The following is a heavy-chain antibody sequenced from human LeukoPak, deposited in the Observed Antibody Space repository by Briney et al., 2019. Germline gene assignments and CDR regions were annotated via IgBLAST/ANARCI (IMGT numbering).Heavy chain of an antibody. D-gene: IGHD3-10*01. CDR3: ARDPLKTMVRVLTRAWFDP. CDR1: GYTFTGYY. Sequence: VASVKVSCKASGYTFTGYYMHWVRQAPGQGLEWMGWINPNSGGTNYAQKFQGRVTMTRDTSISTAYMELSRLRSDDTAVYYCARDPLKTMVRVLTRAWFDPWGQGTLVTVSS. J-gene: IGHJ5*02. V-gene: IGHV1-2*02. CDR2: INPNSGGT.